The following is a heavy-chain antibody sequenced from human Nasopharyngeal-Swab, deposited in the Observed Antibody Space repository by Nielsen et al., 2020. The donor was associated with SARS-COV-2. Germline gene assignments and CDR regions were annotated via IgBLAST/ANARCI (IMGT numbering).Heavy chain of an antibody. CDR2: ISSSSSYI. V-gene: IGHV3-21*01. J-gene: IGHJ6*02. D-gene: IGHD3-9*01. CDR3: ARGCVLTGPSCYYYGMDV. CDR1: GFTFSSYN. Sequence: LKISCAASGFTFSSYNMNWVRQAPGKGLEWVSSISSSSSYISYADSVKGRFTISRDNAKNSLYLQMNSLRAEDTAVYYCARGCVLTGPSCYYYGMDVWGQGTTVTVSS.